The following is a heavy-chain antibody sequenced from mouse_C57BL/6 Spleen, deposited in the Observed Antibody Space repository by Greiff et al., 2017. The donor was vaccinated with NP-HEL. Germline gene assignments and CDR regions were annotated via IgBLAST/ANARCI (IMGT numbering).Heavy chain of an antibody. CDR3: ARASTVVAPYWYFDV. Sequence: DVKLVESGGGLVKPGGSLKLSCAASGFTFSDYGMHWVRQAPEKGLEWVAYISSGSSTIYYADTVKGRFTISRDNAKNTLFLQMTSLRSEDTAMYYCARASTVVAPYWYFDVWGTGTTVTVSS. V-gene: IGHV5-17*01. D-gene: IGHD1-1*01. CDR1: GFTFSDYG. CDR2: ISSGSSTI. J-gene: IGHJ1*03.